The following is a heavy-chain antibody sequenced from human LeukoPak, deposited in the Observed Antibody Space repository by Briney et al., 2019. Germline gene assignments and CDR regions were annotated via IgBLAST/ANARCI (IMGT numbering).Heavy chain of an antibody. D-gene: IGHD5-18*01. V-gene: IGHV4-61*02. CDR2: IYTSGST. CDR3: ARDFGEDVDTAMVTDFDY. CDR1: GGSMSSGSYY. J-gene: IGHJ4*02. Sequence: PSQTLSLTCTVSGGSMSSGSYYWSWIRQPAGKGLEWIGRIYTSGSTYYNPSLKSRVTISVDTSKNQFSLKLSSVTAADTAVYYCARDFGEDVDTAMVTDFDYWGQGTLVTVSS.